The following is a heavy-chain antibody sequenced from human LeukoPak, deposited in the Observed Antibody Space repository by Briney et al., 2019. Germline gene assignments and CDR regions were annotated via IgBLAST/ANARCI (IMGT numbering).Heavy chain of an antibody. V-gene: IGHV2-5*01. D-gene: IGHD5-24*01. CDR1: GFSLSTSGVG. CDR2: IYWNDDK. J-gene: IGHJ4*02. Sequence: SGPTLVNPTQTLTLTCTFSGFSLSTSGVGVGWIRQPPGKALEWLALIYWNDDKRYSPSLKSRLTITKGTSKNQVVLTMTNMDPVDTATYYCARTVRRDGYKQVDYWGQGTLVTVSS. CDR3: ARTVRRDGYKQVDY.